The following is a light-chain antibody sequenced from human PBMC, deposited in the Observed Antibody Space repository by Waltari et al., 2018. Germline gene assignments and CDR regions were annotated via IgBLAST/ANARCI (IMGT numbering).Light chain of an antibody. CDR1: QSVNTW. V-gene: IGKV1-5*03. CDR2: KAS. Sequence: DIQMTQSPSTLSASVGDRVTITCQASQSVNTWLAWFQQLPGKAPKVLIYKASNLEPGVPSRFSGSGSGTDFTLTISSLQPXDFASYYCQQYNDFPWTFGQGTKVEIK. CDR3: QQYNDFPWT. J-gene: IGKJ1*01.